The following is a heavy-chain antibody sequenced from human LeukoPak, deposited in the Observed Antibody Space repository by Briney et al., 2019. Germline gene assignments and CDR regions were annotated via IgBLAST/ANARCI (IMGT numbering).Heavy chain of an antibody. CDR1: GYSFTTYG. D-gene: IGHD3-10*01. V-gene: IGHV1-18*01. CDR2: VSGYNGNT. Sequence: ASVKVSCEASGYSFTTYGSSWVRQAPGQGLEWMGWVSGYNGNTKYAQKFQGRVTMTTDTSTSTVYMELRSLRSDDTAVYYCARDLQGGSWFKDYWGQGTLVTVSS. CDR3: ARDLQGGSWFKDY. J-gene: IGHJ4*02.